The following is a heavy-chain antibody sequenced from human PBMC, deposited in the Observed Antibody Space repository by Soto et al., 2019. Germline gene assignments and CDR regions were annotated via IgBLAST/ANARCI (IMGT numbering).Heavy chain of an antibody. J-gene: IGHJ4*02. CDR1: GLTFTSSA. CDR3: AADPYYYDSSDYYSFDY. D-gene: IGHD3-22*01. V-gene: IGHV1-58*01. CDR2: IVVGSGST. Sequence: GASVKVSCKASGLTFTSSAVQWVRQARGQRLEWIGWIVVGSGSTNYAQKFQERVTITRDMSTSTAYLELSSLRSDDTAVYYCAADPYYYDSSDYYSFDYWGQGTLVTVS.